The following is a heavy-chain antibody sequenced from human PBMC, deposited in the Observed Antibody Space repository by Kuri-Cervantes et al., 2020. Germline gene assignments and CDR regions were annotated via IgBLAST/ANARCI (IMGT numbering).Heavy chain of an antibody. J-gene: IGHJ5*02. D-gene: IGHD2-2*01. Sequence: GESLKISCAASGFTFSSYAMHWVRQAPGKGLEYVSAISSNGGSTYYADSVKGRFTISRDNSKNTLYLQMGSLRAEDTAVYYCARWSCSTTSCSARGGFDPWGQGILVTVSS. CDR3: ARWSCSTTSCSARGGFDP. CDR2: ISSNGGST. CDR1: GFTFSSYA. V-gene: IGHV3-64*02.